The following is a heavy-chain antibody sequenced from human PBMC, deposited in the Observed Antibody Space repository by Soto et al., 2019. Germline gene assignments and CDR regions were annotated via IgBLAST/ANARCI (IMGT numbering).Heavy chain of an antibody. CDR2: INTGNGDT. J-gene: IGHJ4*02. Sequence: QVQLVQSGAEVEKPGASVKVSCKASGYSFTSYAIHWVRQAPGHGLEWLGIINTGNGDTNHPQKCRGRVTLTRDTSTSIAYMELSSLRSEDTAMYYCAREMYGGDWNYWGQGTLVTVSS. V-gene: IGHV1-46*01. CDR3: AREMYGGDWNY. CDR1: GYSFTSYA. D-gene: IGHD2-21*02.